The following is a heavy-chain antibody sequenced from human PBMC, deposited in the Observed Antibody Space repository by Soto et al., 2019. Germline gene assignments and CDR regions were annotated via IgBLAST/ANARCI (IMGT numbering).Heavy chain of an antibody. CDR3: AKDVSSRLLLRIDC. CDR1: GFTFNDYT. D-gene: IGHD2-21*01. V-gene: IGHV3-43*01. J-gene: IGHJ4*02. Sequence: DVQLVESGGIVVQPGGSLRLSCAASGFTFNDYTMHWVRQAPGKGLEWVSLISWDGGNTYYADSVKGRFTISRDNRKNSLYLQKNSLRTEDTALYYCAKDVSSRLLLRIDCWGQGTLVTVSS. CDR2: ISWDGGNT.